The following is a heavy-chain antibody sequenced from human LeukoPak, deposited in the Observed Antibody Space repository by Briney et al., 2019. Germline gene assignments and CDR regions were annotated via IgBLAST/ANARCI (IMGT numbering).Heavy chain of an antibody. CDR2: INHSGST. CDR1: GGSFSGYY. Sequence: SETLSLTCAVYGGSFSGYYWSWIRQPPGKGLEWIGEINHSGSTDYNPSLKSRVTISVDTSKNQFSLKLSSVTAADTAVYYCARWAYYYGSGSYYLGRPKRSFDYWGQGTLVTVSS. J-gene: IGHJ4*02. D-gene: IGHD3-10*01. V-gene: IGHV4-34*01. CDR3: ARWAYYYGSGSYYLGRPKRSFDY.